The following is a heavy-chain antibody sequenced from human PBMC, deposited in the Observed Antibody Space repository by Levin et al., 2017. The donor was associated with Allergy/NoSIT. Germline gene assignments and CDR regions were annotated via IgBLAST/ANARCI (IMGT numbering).Heavy chain of an antibody. J-gene: IGHJ4*02. CDR3: ARRGYSNYVPFDY. CDR2: IYPGDSDT. D-gene: IGHD4-11*01. V-gene: IGHV5-51*01. CDR1: GYSFTSYW. Sequence: PMASVKVSCKGSGYSFTSYWIGWVRQMPGKGLEWMGIIYPGDSDTRYSPSFQGQVTISADKSISTAYLQWSSLKASDTAMYYCARRGYSNYVPFDYWGQGTLVTVSS.